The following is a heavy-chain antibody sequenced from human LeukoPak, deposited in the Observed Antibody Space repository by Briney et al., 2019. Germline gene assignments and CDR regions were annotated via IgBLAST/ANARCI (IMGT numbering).Heavy chain of an antibody. CDR2: ISGSGGST. CDR1: GFTFSSYA. Sequence: GGSLRLSCAASGFTFSSYAMSWVRQAPGKGLEWVSAISGSGGSTYYADSVKDRFTISRDNSKNTLYLQMNSLRAEDTAVYYCAKPSWGFGELLSDWGQGTLVTVSS. V-gene: IGHV3-23*01. J-gene: IGHJ4*02. D-gene: IGHD3-10*01. CDR3: AKPSWGFGELLSD.